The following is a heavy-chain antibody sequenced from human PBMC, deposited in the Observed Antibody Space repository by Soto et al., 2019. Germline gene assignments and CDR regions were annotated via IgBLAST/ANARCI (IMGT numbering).Heavy chain of an antibody. CDR3: ARSYGSGNDYGVPSNWFDP. V-gene: IGHV4-31*03. CDR2: IYHSGST. D-gene: IGHD3-10*01. J-gene: IGHJ5*02. CDR1: GGSIRSGTYY. Sequence: SETLSLTCTVSGGSIRSGTYYWSWIRQHPGKGLEWIGYIYHSGSTYYNPSLESRVTISLDTSKNHFSLKLSSVTAADTAVYYCARSYGSGNDYGVPSNWFDPWGQGTLVTVSS.